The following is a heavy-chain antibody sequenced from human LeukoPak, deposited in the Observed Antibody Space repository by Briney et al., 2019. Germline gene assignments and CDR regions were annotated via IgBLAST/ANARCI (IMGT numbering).Heavy chain of an antibody. D-gene: IGHD6-19*01. J-gene: IGHJ4*02. Sequence: PGGSLRLSCAASGFTFSSYGMHWVRQAPGKGLEWVAVISYDGSNKYYADSVKGRFTISRDNSKNTLYLQMNSLRAEDTAVYYCAKSSGSSGWRTFDYWGQGTLVTVSS. CDR3: AKSSGSSGWRTFDY. CDR1: GFTFSSYG. V-gene: IGHV3-30*18. CDR2: ISYDGSNK.